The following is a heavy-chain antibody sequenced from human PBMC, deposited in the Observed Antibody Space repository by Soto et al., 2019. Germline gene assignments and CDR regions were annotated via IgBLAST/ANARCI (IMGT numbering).Heavy chain of an antibody. V-gene: IGHV1-46*03. D-gene: IGHD6-13*01. CDR1: GYSFTRYY. Sequence: QVQLVQSGADVKKPGASVKVSCKASGYSFTRYYMHWVRQAPGQGLEWMGVLNPSGDITSYAQKFQGGVTMTSDTSASTVYRELTRLRSEATAVYYCARAHSYTSSLISVYWGQGTLVTVSS. CDR3: ARAHSYTSSLISVY. J-gene: IGHJ4*02. CDR2: LNPSGDIT.